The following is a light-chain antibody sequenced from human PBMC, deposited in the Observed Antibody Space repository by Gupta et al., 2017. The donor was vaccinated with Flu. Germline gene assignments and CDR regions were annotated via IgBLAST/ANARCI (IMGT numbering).Light chain of an antibody. V-gene: IGLV1-51*01. CDR3: GSWDNSLAFSRV. CDR2: DTD. CDR1: SYNIGANY. J-gene: IGLJ3*02. Sequence: QSVLTQPPSVSAAQGQKVTITHPGSSYNIGANYVSWYQQFPGTAPKLLIYDTDKRSSGIPDRFSGSKSGTSATLTITGLQTGDEADYYCGSWDNSLAFSRVFGGGTKLIVL.